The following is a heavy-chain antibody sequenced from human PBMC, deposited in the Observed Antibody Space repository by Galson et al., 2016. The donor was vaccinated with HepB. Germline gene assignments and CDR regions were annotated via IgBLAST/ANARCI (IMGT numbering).Heavy chain of an antibody. J-gene: IGHJ4*02. Sequence: SLRLSCAASGLTFSTYAMTWVRQASGKGLEWVSTISGTGADTYYADSVRGRFTISRDNSKSTVSLRMTSLRAEDAAVYYCAMGDNNWGTNFHYWGQGTLVTVSS. CDR3: AMGDNNWGTNFHY. CDR1: GLTFSTYA. V-gene: IGHV3-23*01. CDR2: ISGTGADT. D-gene: IGHD7-27*01.